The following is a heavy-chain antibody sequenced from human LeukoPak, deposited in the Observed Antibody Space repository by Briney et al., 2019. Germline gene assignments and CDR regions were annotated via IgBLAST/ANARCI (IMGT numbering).Heavy chain of an antibody. J-gene: IGHJ4*02. CDR3: ARQGKSGYLLVDY. D-gene: IGHD6-13*01. Sequence: GGSLRLSCAASGFTFSSYSMNWVRQAPGKGLEWVSSISSSSSYIYYADSVKGRFTISRDNAKNSLYLQMNSLRAEDTAVYYCARQGKSGYLLVDYWGQGTLVTVSS. CDR1: GFTFSSYS. V-gene: IGHV3-21*01. CDR2: ISSSSSYI.